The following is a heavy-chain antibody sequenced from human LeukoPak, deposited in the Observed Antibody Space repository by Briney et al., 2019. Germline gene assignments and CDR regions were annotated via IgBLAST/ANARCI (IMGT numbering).Heavy chain of an antibody. V-gene: IGHV3-21*01. J-gene: IGHJ6*02. CDR3: ARDLGYFALDV. Sequence: GGSLRLSCAASGFTFSSYSMNWVRQAPGKGLEWVSSISSSSSYIYYADSVKGRFTISKDNAKDSLYLQMNSLRAEDTAVYYCARDLGYFALDVWGQGTTVTVSS. D-gene: IGHD3-9*01. CDR2: ISSSSSYI. CDR1: GFTFSSYS.